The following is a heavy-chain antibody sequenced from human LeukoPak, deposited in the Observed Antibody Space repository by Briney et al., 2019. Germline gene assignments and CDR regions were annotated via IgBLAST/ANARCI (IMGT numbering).Heavy chain of an antibody. CDR3: ARDYSSSSGRAFDI. CDR1: GFTFSTYS. J-gene: IGHJ3*02. D-gene: IGHD6-6*01. Sequence: PGGSLRLSCAASGFTFSTYSMNWVRQAPGKGLEWVSYISSSGSTTHYADSVKGRFTISRDNGKNSLYLQVNSLRAEDTAVYYRARDYSSSSGRAFDIWGQGTMVTVSS. V-gene: IGHV3-48*01. CDR2: ISSSGSTT.